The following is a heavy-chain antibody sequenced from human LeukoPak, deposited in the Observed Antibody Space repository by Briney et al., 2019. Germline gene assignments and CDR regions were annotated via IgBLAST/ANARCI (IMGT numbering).Heavy chain of an antibody. V-gene: IGHV1-58*01. Sequence: GASVKVSCKASGFTFTSSAVQWVRQARGQRLEWIGWIVVGSGNTNYAQKFQERVTITRDMSTSTAYMELRSLRSDDTAVYYCARSALYMVRGVSDYWGQGTLVTVSS. J-gene: IGHJ4*02. CDR1: GFTFTSSA. CDR3: ARSALYMVRGVSDY. D-gene: IGHD3-10*01. CDR2: IVVGSGNT.